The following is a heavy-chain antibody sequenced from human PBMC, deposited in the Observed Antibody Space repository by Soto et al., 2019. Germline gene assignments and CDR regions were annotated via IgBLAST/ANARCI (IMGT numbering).Heavy chain of an antibody. CDR2: IYYSGST. D-gene: IGHD4-17*01. CDR1: GGSLSSGDYY. V-gene: IGHV4-30-4*01. J-gene: IGHJ5*02. CDR3: ARATVTTEGWFDP. Sequence: PSETLSLTCTVSGGSLSSGDYYWSWIRQPPGKGLEWIGYIYYSGSTYYNPSLKSRVTISVDTSKNQFSLKLSSVTAADTAVYYCARATVTTEGWFDPWGQGTLVTVSS.